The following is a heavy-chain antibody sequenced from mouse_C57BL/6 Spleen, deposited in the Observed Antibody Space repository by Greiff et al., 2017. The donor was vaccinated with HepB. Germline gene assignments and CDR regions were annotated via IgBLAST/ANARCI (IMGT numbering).Heavy chain of an antibody. V-gene: IGHV14-2*01. CDR2: IDPEDGET. CDR3: AGSHGSSHY. Sequence: EVQLHQSGAELVKPGASVKLSCTASGFNIKDYYMHWVKQRTEQGLEWIGRIDPEDGETKYVPKFQGKATITADTSSNTAYLQLSSLTSEATAVYYSAGSHGSSHYWGQGTTLTVSS. J-gene: IGHJ2*01. D-gene: IGHD1-1*01. CDR1: GFNIKDYY.